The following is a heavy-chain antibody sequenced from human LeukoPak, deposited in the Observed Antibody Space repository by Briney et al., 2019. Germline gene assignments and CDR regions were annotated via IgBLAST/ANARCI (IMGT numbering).Heavy chain of an antibody. V-gene: IGHV4-4*07. Sequence: SETLSLTCTVSGGSISSYYWSLIRQPAGKGLEWIGRIYTSGSTNYNPSLKSRVTMSVDTSKNQFSLKLSSVTAADTAVYYCARSDLYSSSSSAFDIWGQGTMVTVSS. CDR2: IYTSGST. CDR3: ARSDLYSSSSSAFDI. D-gene: IGHD6-6*01. CDR1: GGSISSYY. J-gene: IGHJ3*02.